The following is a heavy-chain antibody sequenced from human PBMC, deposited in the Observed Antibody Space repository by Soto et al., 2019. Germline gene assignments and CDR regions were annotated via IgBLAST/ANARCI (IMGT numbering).Heavy chain of an antibody. V-gene: IGHV1-69*06. CDR2: IVPNVGTV. CDR1: GGTLSSFINYP. Sequence: KVSCKASGGTLSSFINYPINWVRQAPGQGLEWMGGIVPNVGTVNYAQKFQGRVTITADKSTGTAYMEVSSLRSEDTALYYCARRDTSGFLRYFDNWGQGTLVTVSS. J-gene: IGHJ4*02. CDR3: ARRDTSGFLRYFDN. D-gene: IGHD3-3*01.